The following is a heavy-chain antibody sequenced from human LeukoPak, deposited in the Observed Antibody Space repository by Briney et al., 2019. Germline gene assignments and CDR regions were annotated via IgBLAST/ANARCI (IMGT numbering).Heavy chain of an antibody. CDR2: IKQDGSVK. CDR1: GFTFSNYW. CDR3: AKPDCSYTDCYRPTY. V-gene: IGHV3-7*03. D-gene: IGHD2-2*02. J-gene: IGHJ4*02. Sequence: GGSLRLSCAASGFTFSNYWMTWVRQAPGKGLEWVANIKQDGSVKYYVDSVKGRFTISRDNSKNTLYLQMNSLRAEDTAVYYCAKPDCSYTDCYRPTYWGQGTLVTVSS.